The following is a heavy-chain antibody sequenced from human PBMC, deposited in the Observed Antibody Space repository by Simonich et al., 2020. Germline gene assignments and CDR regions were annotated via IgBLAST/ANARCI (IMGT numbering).Heavy chain of an antibody. J-gene: IGHJ4*02. Sequence: QVQLQQWGAGLLKSSETLSLTCAVYGGSFSGYYWSWIRQPPGKGLEGIGENNQSGSTNYNPSLKSRVTISVDTSKNQFSLKLSSVTAADTAVYYCARHLQLGPFDYWGQGTLVTVSS. V-gene: IGHV4-34*01. CDR3: ARHLQLGPFDY. CDR2: NNQSGST. CDR1: GGSFSGYY. D-gene: IGHD1-1*01.